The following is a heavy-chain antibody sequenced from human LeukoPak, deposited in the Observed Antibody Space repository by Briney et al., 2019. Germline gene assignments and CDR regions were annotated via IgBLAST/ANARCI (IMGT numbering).Heavy chain of an antibody. CDR3: GRDPKLGIRGYTYGYIDH. CDR2: INTNTGNP. J-gene: IGHJ4*02. D-gene: IGHD5-18*01. V-gene: IGHV7-4-1*02. CDR1: GYSFTSYW. Sequence: GESLKISCKGSGYSFTSYWIGWVRQMPGKGLEWMGWINTNTGNPTYAQGFTGRFVFSLDTSVSTAYLQISSLKADDTAVYYCGRDPKLGIRGYTYGYIDHWGQGTLLTVAS.